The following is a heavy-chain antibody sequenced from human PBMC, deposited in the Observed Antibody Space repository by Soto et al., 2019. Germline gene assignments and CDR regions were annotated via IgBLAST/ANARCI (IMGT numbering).Heavy chain of an antibody. J-gene: IGHJ6*02. V-gene: IGHV3-9*01. CDR1: GFTFDNYA. CDR2: ISWNSGSV. CDR3: AKGVVRFGEYPYYYYPMDV. D-gene: IGHD3-10*01. Sequence: GGSLSLSCAASGFTFDNYAMHWVRQAPGKGLEWVSGISWNSGSVGYADSVKGRFTISRDNAKNSLYLQMNSLRAEDTALYYCAKGVVRFGEYPYYYYPMDVWGQGTTVTVSS.